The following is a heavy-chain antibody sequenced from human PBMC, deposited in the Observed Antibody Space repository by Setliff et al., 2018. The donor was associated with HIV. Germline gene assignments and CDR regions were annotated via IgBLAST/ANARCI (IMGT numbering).Heavy chain of an antibody. J-gene: IGHJ5*02. CDR3: AKGDYRTPFDP. Sequence: GGSLRLSCAASGFTFSTCWMSWVRQAPGKGLEWVANIKQDGSERYYVDSLKGRFTISRDNAKNSLYLQMNSLRAEDTAVYYCAKGDYRTPFDPWGQGTLVTVSS. D-gene: IGHD3-16*02. CDR1: GFTFSTCW. V-gene: IGHV3-7*01. CDR2: IKQDGSER.